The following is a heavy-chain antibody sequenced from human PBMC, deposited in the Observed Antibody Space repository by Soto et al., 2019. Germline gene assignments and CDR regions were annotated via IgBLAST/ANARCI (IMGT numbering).Heavy chain of an antibody. CDR3: AREQAIFGVVITNWFDP. Sequence: SETLSLTCTVSGGSISSGGYYWSWIRQHPGKGLEWIGYIYYSGSTYYNPSLKSRVTISVDTSKNQFSLKLSSVTAADTAVYYCAREQAIFGVVITNWFDPWGQGTLVTVS. D-gene: IGHD3-3*01. CDR2: IYYSGST. CDR1: GGSISSGGYY. J-gene: IGHJ5*02. V-gene: IGHV4-31*03.